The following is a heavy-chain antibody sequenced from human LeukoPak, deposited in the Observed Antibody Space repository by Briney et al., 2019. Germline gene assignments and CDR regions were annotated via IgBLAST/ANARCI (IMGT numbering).Heavy chain of an antibody. J-gene: IGHJ4*02. CDR2: ISGSGGST. Sequence: GGSLRLSCVGTEFTFSSFGMTWVRQAPGKGLEWVSAISGSGGSTYYADSVKGRFTISRDNSKNTLYLQMNSLRAEDTAVYYCAKDRYGGSSGSQSDYWGQGTLVTVSS. D-gene: IGHD6-19*01. V-gene: IGHV3-23*01. CDR3: AKDRYGGSSGSQSDY. CDR1: EFTFSSFG.